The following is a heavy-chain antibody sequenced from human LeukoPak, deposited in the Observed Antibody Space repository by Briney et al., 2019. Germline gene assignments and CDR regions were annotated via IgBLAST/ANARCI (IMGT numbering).Heavy chain of an antibody. V-gene: IGHV1-18*01. CDR1: GYTFSNYG. J-gene: IGHJ3*02. D-gene: IGHD3-22*01. CDR2: IRGDNGNT. CDR3: ARDSHNYYYDSSGYDAFDI. Sequence: ASVKVSCKSSGYTFSNYGISWVRQAPGQGGEWVAWIRGDNGNTNYAQKLQGRVTMTTDTSTSTAYMELRSLRSDDTAVYYCARDSHNYYYDSSGYDAFDIWGQGTMVTVSS.